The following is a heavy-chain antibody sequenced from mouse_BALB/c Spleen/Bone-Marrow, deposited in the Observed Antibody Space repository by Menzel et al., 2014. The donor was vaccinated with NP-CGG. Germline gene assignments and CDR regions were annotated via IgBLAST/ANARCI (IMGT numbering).Heavy chain of an antibody. CDR2: IWSDGSI. CDR3: ARNGDGSTTWYFDV. Sequence: VMLVESGPGLVAPSQSLSITCTVSGFSLTSYGVHWVRQPPGKGLEWLVVIWSDGSITYNSALKSRLSISKDNSKSXXFLEMNSLQTDDTAMYYYARNGDGSTTWYFDVWGAGTTVTVSS. J-gene: IGHJ1*01. V-gene: IGHV2-6*02. CDR1: GFSLTSYG. D-gene: IGHD2-14*01.